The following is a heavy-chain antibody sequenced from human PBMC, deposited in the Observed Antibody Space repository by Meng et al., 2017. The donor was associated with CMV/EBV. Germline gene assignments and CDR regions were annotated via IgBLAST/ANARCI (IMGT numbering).Heavy chain of an antibody. V-gene: IGHV3-30*04. J-gene: IGHJ4*02. CDR2: ISYDGSNK. Sequence: LSFAASGFTFSSCAMPWVRQAPGKGLEWVAVISYDGSNKYYADSVKGRFTISRDDSKNTLYLQMNSLRAEDTAVYYCARDYTGDYWGQGTLVTVSS. CDR3: ARDYTGDY. D-gene: IGHD1-14*01. CDR1: GFTFSSCA.